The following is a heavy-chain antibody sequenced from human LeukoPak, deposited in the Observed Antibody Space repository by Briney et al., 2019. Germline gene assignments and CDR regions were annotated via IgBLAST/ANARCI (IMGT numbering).Heavy chain of an antibody. CDR2: IIPILGIA. CDR1: GGTFSSYA. Sequence: SVEVSCKASGGTFSSYAISWVRQAPGQGLEWMGRIIPILGIANYAQKFQGRVTITADKPTSTAYMELSSLRSEDTAVYYCASTPVAVAGQTYYYYGMDVWGQGTTVTVSS. CDR3: ASTPVAVAGQTYYYYGMDV. J-gene: IGHJ6*02. D-gene: IGHD6-19*01. V-gene: IGHV1-69*04.